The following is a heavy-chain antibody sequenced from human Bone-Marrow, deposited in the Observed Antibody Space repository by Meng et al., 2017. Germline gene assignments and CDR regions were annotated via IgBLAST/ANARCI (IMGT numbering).Heavy chain of an antibody. V-gene: IGHV3-15*01. CDR1: GLSFTDAW. D-gene: IGHD6-13*01. Sequence: EVQLVESGGGLGKPGGSLRLSCVASGLSFTDAWTSWVRQAPGKGLEWVGRIKRNSDGGTIDYAVPVKGRFTISRDDSKNTLYLQMDSLITEDTAVYFCATGAAAADHWGQGTLVTVSS. CDR2: IKRNSDGGTI. J-gene: IGHJ4*02. CDR3: ATGAAAADH.